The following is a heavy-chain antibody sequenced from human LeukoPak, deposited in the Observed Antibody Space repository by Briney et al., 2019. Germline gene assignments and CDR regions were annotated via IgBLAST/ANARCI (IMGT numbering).Heavy chain of an antibody. J-gene: IGHJ4*02. CDR3: VRDGPTSRWDFDY. D-gene: IGHD2-2*01. CDR2: TYYRSKWFN. V-gene: IGHV6-1*01. Sequence: SQTLSLTFAISGDSVSLNSATWNWIRQSPSRGLEWLGRTYYRSKWFNDYAVSVKGRININPDTSKNQFSLQLNSVTPEDTALYYCVRDGPTSRWDFDYWGQGSLVTVSS. CDR1: GDSVSLNSAT.